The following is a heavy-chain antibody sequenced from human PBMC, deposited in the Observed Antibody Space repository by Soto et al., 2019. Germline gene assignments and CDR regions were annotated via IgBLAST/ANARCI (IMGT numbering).Heavy chain of an antibody. V-gene: IGHV3-43*01. D-gene: IGHD1-1*01. CDR1: GFTFDDYT. J-gene: IGHJ4*02. CDR3: ATDTSWNIDY. CDR2: ISWDGGNT. Sequence: PGGSLRLSCAASGFTFDDYTMHWVRQAPGEGLEWVSMISWDGGNTYYADSVKGRFTISRDNSKNSLYLQMNSLRTEDTALYYCATDTSWNIDYWGQGTLVTVS.